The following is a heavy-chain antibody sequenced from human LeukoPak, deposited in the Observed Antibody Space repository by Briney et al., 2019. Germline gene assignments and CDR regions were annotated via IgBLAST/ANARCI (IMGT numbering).Heavy chain of an antibody. CDR2: INHSGTT. CDR3: TRQYSSSYYSDY. J-gene: IGHJ4*02. CDR1: GYSISSGYY. D-gene: IGHD6-6*01. Sequence: SETLSLTCAVSGYSISSGYYWGWIRQPPGMGPEWIADINHSGTTNYNPSLKSRVTISVDTSNNQFSLNLKSMTAADTAVYYCTRQYSSSYYSDYWGQGTLVTVSS. V-gene: IGHV4-38-2*01.